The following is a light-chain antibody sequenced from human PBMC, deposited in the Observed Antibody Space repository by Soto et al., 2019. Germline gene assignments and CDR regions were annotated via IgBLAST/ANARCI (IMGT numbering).Light chain of an antibody. CDR2: FKSDSDK. Sequence: QSVLTQPSSLSASPGASPSLTCTLRSDINVGTYNIYWYQQKPGSPPQYLLKFKSDSDKHQGSGVPSRFSGSKDASANAGILLISGLQSEDEADYYCMIWHSSAWVFGGGTKVTVL. J-gene: IGLJ3*02. CDR1: SDINVGTYN. CDR3: MIWHSSAWV. V-gene: IGLV5-45*02.